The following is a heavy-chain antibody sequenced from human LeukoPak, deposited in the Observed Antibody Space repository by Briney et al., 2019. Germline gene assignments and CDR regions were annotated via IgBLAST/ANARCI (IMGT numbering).Heavy chain of an antibody. CDR2: IIPIFGTA. V-gene: IGHV1-69*05. Sequence: EASVKVSCKASGGTFSSYAISWVRQAPGQGLEWMGRIIPIFGTANYAQKFQGRVTITTDESTSTAYMELSSLRSEDTAVYYCARNLLDSSGWYFIYYFDYWGQGTLVTVSS. J-gene: IGHJ4*02. CDR1: GGTFSSYA. D-gene: IGHD6-19*01. CDR3: ARNLLDSSGWYFIYYFDY.